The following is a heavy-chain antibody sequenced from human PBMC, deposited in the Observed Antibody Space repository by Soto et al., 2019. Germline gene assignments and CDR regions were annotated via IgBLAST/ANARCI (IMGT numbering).Heavy chain of an antibody. J-gene: IGHJ4*02. Sequence: QITLKESGPTLVKPTQTLTLTCTFSGFSLNTSGVGVGWIRQPPGKALEWLALIYWDDDKRYSPSLKSRLTITKDPSKNQVVLTMTNMDPVDTGTYYCAPRPYGAYPIDYWGQGTLVTVSS. CDR2: IYWDDDK. CDR3: APRPYGAYPIDY. CDR1: GFSLNTSGVG. V-gene: IGHV2-5*02. D-gene: IGHD4-17*01.